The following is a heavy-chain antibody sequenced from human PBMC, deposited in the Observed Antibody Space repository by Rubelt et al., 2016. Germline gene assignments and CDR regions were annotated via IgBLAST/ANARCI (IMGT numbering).Heavy chain of an antibody. CDR1: GGSISGSNYR. Sequence: QLQLQESGPGLVKPSETLSLTCTLSGGSISGSNYRWGWIRQPPGKGLEWIGNVHYDGTTDYTPSLKSRVTISLDTSKSQFSRNLNSGTAADTAVYYCARGLDSTKTGADWGQGTLVTVSS. D-gene: IGHD3-10*01. J-gene: IGHJ4*02. CDR3: ARGLDSTKTGAD. CDR2: VHYDGTT. V-gene: IGHV4-39*07.